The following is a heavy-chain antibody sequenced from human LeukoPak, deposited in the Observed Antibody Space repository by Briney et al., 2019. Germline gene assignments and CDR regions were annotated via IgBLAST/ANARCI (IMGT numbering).Heavy chain of an antibody. CDR3: AMSLWFGELAAFDY. V-gene: IGHV4-34*01. J-gene: IGHJ4*02. CDR2: INHSGST. CDR1: GGSFSGYY. D-gene: IGHD3-10*01. Sequence: SETLSLTCAVYGGSFSGYYWSWIRQPPGKGLEWIGEINHSGSTNYNPSLKSRVTISVDTSKNQFSLKLSSVTAADTAVYYCAMSLWFGELAAFDYWGQGTLVTVSS.